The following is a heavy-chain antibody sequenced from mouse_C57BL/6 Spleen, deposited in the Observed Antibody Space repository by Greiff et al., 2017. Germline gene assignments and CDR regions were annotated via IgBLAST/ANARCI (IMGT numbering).Heavy chain of an antibody. CDR2: IHPNSGST. CDR1: GYTFTSYW. CDR3: ARSRPTTVVAPYFDY. J-gene: IGHJ2*01. V-gene: IGHV1-64*01. D-gene: IGHD1-1*01. Sequence: QVQLQQPGAELVKPGASVKLSCKASGYTFTSYWMHWVKQRPGQGLEWIGMIHPNSGSTNYNEKFKSKATLTVDKSSSTAYMQLSSLTSEDSAVYYCARSRPTTVVAPYFDYWGQGTTLTVSS.